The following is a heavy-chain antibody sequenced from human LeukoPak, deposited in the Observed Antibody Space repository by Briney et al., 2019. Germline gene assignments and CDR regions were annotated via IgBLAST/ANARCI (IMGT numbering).Heavy chain of an antibody. CDR3: AKDLALAGTGGGFDV. CDR2: ISGGGDKA. J-gene: IGHJ3*01. D-gene: IGHD6-19*01. Sequence: GGSLRLSCAASGFTFTTYAIKWVRQAPGKGLEWVSGISGGGDKAYYADSVNGRFTISRDNSKNTVSLQMSSLRAEDTALYYCAKDLALAGTGGGFDVWGQGTRVAVSS. V-gene: IGHV3-23*01. CDR1: GFTFTTYA.